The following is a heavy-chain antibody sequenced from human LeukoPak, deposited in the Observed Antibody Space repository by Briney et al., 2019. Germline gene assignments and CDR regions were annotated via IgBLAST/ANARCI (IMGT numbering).Heavy chain of an antibody. J-gene: IGHJ5*02. CDR1: GYSFTSYW. CDR2: IHPGDSDT. CDR3: ASQRNSGYDGNWFDP. V-gene: IGHV5-51*01. D-gene: IGHD5-12*01. Sequence: GESLKISCKGSGYSFTSYWIGWLRQIPGKGLEWMGIIHPGDSDTRYSPSFQGQVTISADKFISTAYLQWSSLKASDTAMYYCASQRNSGYDGNWFDPWGQGTLVTVSS.